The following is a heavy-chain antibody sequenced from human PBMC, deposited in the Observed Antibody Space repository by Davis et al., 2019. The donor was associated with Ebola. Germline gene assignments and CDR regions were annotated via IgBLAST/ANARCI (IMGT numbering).Heavy chain of an antibody. J-gene: IGHJ4*02. D-gene: IGHD3-10*01. CDR3: ARAPTWSQINYYCFDY. CDR2: LNPNSGNT. V-gene: IGHV1-8*01. CDR1: AYTFTSYD. Sequence: ASVKVSCKASAYTFTSYDIKWVRQATGQGLEWMGWLNPNSGNTGYAQKFQGRVTMTRNTSISTAYMELSGLRSDDTAVYYCARAPTWSQINYYCFDYWGQGTLVTVSS.